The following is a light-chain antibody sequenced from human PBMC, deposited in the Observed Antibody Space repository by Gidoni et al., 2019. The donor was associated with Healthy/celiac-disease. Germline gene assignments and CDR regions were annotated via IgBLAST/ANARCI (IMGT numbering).Light chain of an antibody. CDR1: QSISSW. CDR2: DAS. J-gene: IGKJ1*01. CDR3: KQYNSYPRP. Sequence: DIQMTQSPSTLSASVGDRVTITCRASQSISSWLAWYQQKPGKAPKLLIYDASSLESGVPSRFSGSGSGTEFTLTISSLQPDDFATYYCKQYNSYPRPFGQGTKVEIK. V-gene: IGKV1-5*01.